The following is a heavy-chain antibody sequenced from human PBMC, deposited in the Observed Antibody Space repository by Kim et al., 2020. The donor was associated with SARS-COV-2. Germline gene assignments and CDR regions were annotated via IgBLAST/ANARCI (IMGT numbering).Heavy chain of an antibody. Sequence: GGSLRLSCAASGFTFSSYGMHWVRQAPGKGLEWVAVISYDGSNKYYADSVKGRFTISRDNSKNTLYLQMNSLRAEDTAVYYCAKEYSGSYDYWGQGTLVTVSS. V-gene: IGHV3-30*18. CDR1: GFTFSSYG. CDR3: AKEYSGSYDY. J-gene: IGHJ4*02. CDR2: ISYDGSNK. D-gene: IGHD1-26*01.